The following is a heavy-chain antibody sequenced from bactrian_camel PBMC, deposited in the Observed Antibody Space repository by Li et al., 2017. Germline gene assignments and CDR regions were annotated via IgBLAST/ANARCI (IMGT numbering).Heavy chain of an antibody. J-gene: IGHJ7*01. Sequence: DVQLVESGGGLVQPGGSLRLSCAASGFTFSDYAMSWVRQAPGKGVEWVSSINTGGDSQWYADSVKGRFTISRDNAKNTLHLQMNMLETEDAAVYFCASGRDEYVEAGTHIITIRAIIGAKEPRSPSP. CDR1: GFTFSDYA. D-gene: IGHD6*01. V-gene: IGHV3S42*01. CDR2: INTGGDSQ.